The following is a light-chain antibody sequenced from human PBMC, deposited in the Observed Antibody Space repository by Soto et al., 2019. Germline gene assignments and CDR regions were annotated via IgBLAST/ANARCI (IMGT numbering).Light chain of an antibody. Sequence: EIVLTRSPGTLSVSPGESATLSCRASQNVRSDYLAWYRQSPGQPPRLLIFEASSRAPGIPDRFSGSGSGTDFTLTIRRLDPEDFAVYYCQQYGSSSTFGQGTKVDIK. CDR2: EAS. V-gene: IGKV3-20*01. CDR1: QNVRSDY. CDR3: QQYGSSST. J-gene: IGKJ1*01.